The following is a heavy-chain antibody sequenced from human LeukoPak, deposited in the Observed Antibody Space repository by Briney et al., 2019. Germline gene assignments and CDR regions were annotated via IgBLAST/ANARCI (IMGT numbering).Heavy chain of an antibody. V-gene: IGHV1-18*01. CDR1: GYTFTNYH. J-gene: IGHJ4*02. CDR2: VSTNDGNT. D-gene: IGHD3-22*01. CDR3: TRAPPGMTMMTDY. Sequence: ASVRVSCKASGYTFTNYHIAWVRQAPGQGLEWMGWVSTNDGNTVYAQRLQGRVTMTTDTSTSVAYMELRSLTSDDTAVYYCTRAPPGMTMMTDYWGQGALVTVSS.